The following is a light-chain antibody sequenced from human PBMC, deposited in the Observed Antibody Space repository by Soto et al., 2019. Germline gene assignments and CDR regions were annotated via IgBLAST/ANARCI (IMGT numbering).Light chain of an antibody. CDR3: SSYRSSSTLGV. V-gene: IGLV2-14*01. CDR1: SSDFGGFNF. Sequence: QSALTQPASVSWSPGQSITISCTGTSSDFGGFNFVSWYQQHPGKAPQLIMYDVSNRPSGVSNRLSGSKSGNTASLTISGLQAEDEADYYCSSYRSSSTLGVFGTGTKLTVL. CDR2: DVS. J-gene: IGLJ1*01.